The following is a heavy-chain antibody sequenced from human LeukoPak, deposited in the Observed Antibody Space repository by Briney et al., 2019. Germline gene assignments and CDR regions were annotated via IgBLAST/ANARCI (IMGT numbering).Heavy chain of an antibody. D-gene: IGHD2-2*01. Sequence: SVKVSCKASGGTFSSYAISWVRQAPGQGLEWMGGIIPIFGTANYAQKFQGRVTITADESTSTAYMELSSLRSEDTAVYYCARINQPLKYYFDYWGQGTLVTVSS. CDR1: GGTFSSYA. CDR2: IIPIFGTA. CDR3: ARINQPLKYYFDY. J-gene: IGHJ4*02. V-gene: IGHV1-69*13.